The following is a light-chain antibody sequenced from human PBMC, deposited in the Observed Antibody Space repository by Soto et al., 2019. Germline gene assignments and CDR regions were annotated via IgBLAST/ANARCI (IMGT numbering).Light chain of an antibody. CDR2: GAS. Sequence: DIQMTQSPSSVSASVGDRVTITCRASQGISSWVGWYQQKPGRAPNLLIYGASSLQSGVPSRFSGSGAGTEFTLTLSGLLPEDFATYYCQQADTFPLTFGGGTKVEIK. J-gene: IGKJ4*01. CDR3: QQADTFPLT. CDR1: QGISSW. V-gene: IGKV1-12*01.